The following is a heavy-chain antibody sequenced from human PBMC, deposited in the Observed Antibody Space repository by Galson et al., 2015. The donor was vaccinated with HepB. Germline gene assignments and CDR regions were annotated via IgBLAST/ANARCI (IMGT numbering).Heavy chain of an antibody. Sequence: SLRLSCAASGFTFSSYSMNWVRQAPGKGLEWVSSISTSSSYIYYADSVKGRFTISRDNAKNSLYLQMNSLRAEDTAVYYCARGPLSDIVATIRGRYFDYWGQGTLVTVSS. CDR3: ARGPLSDIVATIRGRYFDY. CDR2: ISTSSSYI. V-gene: IGHV3-21*01. CDR1: GFTFSSYS. J-gene: IGHJ4*02. D-gene: IGHD5-12*01.